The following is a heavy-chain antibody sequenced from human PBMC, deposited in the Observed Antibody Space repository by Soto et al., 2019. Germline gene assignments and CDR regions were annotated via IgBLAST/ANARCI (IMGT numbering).Heavy chain of an antibody. J-gene: IGHJ4*02. Sequence: EGSLRLSCAASGFTFRSYSMNWVRQAPGKGLEWVSYISSYSSSIFYADSVKGRFTISRDNAKNSLYLQMNSLRAEDTAVYYCARDFEFPSGSGYSYNFDYWGQGTLVTVSS. CDR1: GFTFRSYS. D-gene: IGHD5-18*01. V-gene: IGHV3-48*01. CDR2: ISSYSSSI. CDR3: ARDFEFPSGSGYSYNFDY.